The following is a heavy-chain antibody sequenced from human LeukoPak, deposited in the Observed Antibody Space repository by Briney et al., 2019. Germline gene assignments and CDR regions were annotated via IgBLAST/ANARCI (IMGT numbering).Heavy chain of an antibody. CDR1: GFIFSSYS. CDR2: ISSSSTTI. J-gene: IGHJ4*02. CDR3: ARGGLWGGDY. V-gene: IGHV3-48*04. D-gene: IGHD3-16*01. Sequence: GGSLRLSCAASGFIFSSYSMNWVRQAPGKGLEWLSYISSSSTTIYYADSVKGRFTISRDNAKNSLSLQMDSLRAEDTAVYYCARGGLWGGDYWGQGTLVTVSS.